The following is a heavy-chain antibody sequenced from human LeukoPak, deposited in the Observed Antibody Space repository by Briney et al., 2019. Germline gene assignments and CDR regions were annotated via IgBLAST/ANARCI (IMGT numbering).Heavy chain of an antibody. CDR1: GFTVSSNY. CDR2: ISDSGVST. J-gene: IGHJ4*02. V-gene: IGHV3-23*01. Sequence: GGSLRLSCAASGFTVSSNYMNWVRRAPGKGLEWVSAISDSGVSTYYADPVKGRFTISRDNSKNTLYLQMNSLRDEDMAVYYCAKGMAGGYDSRYHYWGQGTLVTVSS. CDR3: AKGMAGGYDSRYHY. D-gene: IGHD5-12*01.